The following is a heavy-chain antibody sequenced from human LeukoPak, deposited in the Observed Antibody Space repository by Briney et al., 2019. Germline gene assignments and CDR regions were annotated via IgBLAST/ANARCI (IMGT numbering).Heavy chain of an antibody. CDR3: ARSGSDFDY. D-gene: IGHD1-26*01. J-gene: IGHJ4*02. V-gene: IGHV3-11*04. Sequence: GGSLRLSCAVSGFTFTDTYMTWIRQAPGKGLESLSYISPSGTDISYADSVKGRFTISRDNAKNSLYLQMDSLRAEDTAVYYCARSGSDFDYWGQGTLVTVSS. CDR1: GFTFTDTY. CDR2: ISPSGTDI.